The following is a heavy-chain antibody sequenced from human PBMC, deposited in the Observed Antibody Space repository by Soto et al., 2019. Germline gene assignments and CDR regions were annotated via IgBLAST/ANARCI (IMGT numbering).Heavy chain of an antibody. D-gene: IGHD2-21*02. J-gene: IGHJ5*02. CDR3: ARGQGVVTAIRRGPYNWFDP. Sequence: SVKVSCKASGGTFSSYAISWVRQAPGQGLEWMGGIIPIFGTANYAQKFQGGVTITADESTSTAYMELSSLRSEDTAVYYCARGQGVVTAIRRGPYNWFDPWGQGTLVTVSS. CDR2: IIPIFGTA. CDR1: GGTFSSYA. V-gene: IGHV1-69*13.